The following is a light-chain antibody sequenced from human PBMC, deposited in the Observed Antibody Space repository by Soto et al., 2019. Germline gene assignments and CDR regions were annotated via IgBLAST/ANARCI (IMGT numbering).Light chain of an antibody. V-gene: IGLV2-14*01. CDR2: EVS. Sequence: QSALTQPASVSGSPGQSITISCTGTSSDVGGYDYVSWYRQYPGTAPKLMIYEVSNRPSGVSNRFSGSKSGNTASLTISGLQAEDEADYYCSSYIGTSTIHVLGTGTKLTVL. CDR1: SSDVGGYDY. J-gene: IGLJ1*01. CDR3: SSYIGTSTIHV.